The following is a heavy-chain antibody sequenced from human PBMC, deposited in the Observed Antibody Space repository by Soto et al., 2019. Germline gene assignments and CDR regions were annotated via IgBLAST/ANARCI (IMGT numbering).Heavy chain of an antibody. J-gene: IGHJ3*02. CDR3: ARPSGYDYPDAFDI. V-gene: IGHV4-39*01. CDR1: GGSISSSSYY. CDR2: IYYSGST. D-gene: IGHD4-17*01. Sequence: PSETLSLTGTVSGGSISSSSYYWGWIRRPPGKGLEWIGSIYYSGSTYYNPSLKSRVTISVDTSKNQFSLKLSSVTAADTAVYYCARPSGYDYPDAFDIWGQGTMVTVS.